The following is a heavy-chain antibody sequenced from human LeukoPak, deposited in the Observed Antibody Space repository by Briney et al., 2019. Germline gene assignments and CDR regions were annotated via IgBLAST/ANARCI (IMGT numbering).Heavy chain of an antibody. CDR3: ARSKRKRFLEWSLDYYYGMDV. CDR1: GFTFSSYA. Sequence: PGRSLRLSCAASGFTFSSYAMHWVRQAPGKGLEWVAVISYDGSNKYYADSVKGRFTISRDNSKNTLYLQMNSLRAEDTAVYYCARSKRKRFLEWSLDYYYGMDVWGQGTTVTVSS. V-gene: IGHV3-30-3*01. J-gene: IGHJ6*02. D-gene: IGHD3-3*01. CDR2: ISYDGSNK.